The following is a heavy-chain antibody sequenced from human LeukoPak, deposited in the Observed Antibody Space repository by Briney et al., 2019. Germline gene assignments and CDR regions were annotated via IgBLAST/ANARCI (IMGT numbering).Heavy chain of an antibody. J-gene: IGHJ4*02. Sequence: GGPLRLSCAASGFTFSSYALHWVRQAPGKGLEWVAVISHDGSTKYSADSVRGRFTISRDNSKNTLYLQMNSLRAEDTAVYYCARAPTELGDFPFDYWGQGTLVTVSS. D-gene: IGHD2-21*02. V-gene: IGHV3-30-3*01. CDR1: GFTFSSYA. CDR3: ARAPTELGDFPFDY. CDR2: ISHDGSTK.